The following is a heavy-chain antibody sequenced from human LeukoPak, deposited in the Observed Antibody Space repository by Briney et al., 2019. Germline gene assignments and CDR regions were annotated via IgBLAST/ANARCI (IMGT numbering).Heavy chain of an antibody. J-gene: IGHJ4*02. D-gene: IGHD2-2*01. CDR3: ARGYCGSTSCYGVFDY. CDR1: GGSISSSSYY. V-gene: IGHV4-39*07. Sequence: PSETLSLTCTVSGGSISSSSYYWGWIRQPPGKGLEWIGSIYYTGTTNYNPSLKSRVTISVDTSKDQFSLRLSSVTAADTAVYYCARGYCGSTSCYGVFDYWGQGTLVTVSS. CDR2: IYYTGTT.